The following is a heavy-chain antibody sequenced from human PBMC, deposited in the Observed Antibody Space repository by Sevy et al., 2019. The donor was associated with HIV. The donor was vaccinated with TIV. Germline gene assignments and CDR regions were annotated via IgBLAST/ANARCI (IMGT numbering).Heavy chain of an antibody. CDR2: MNPNSGNT. CDR3: ARGACSGGSCYRYYYGMDV. D-gene: IGHD2-15*01. J-gene: IGHJ6*02. CDR1: GYTFTSYD. V-gene: IGHV1-8*01. Sequence: ASVKVSCKASGYTFTSYDINWGRQATGRGLEWMGWMNPNSGNTGYAQKFQGRVTMTRNTSISTAYMELSSLRSEDTAVYYCARGACSGGSCYRYYYGMDVWGQGTTVTVSS.